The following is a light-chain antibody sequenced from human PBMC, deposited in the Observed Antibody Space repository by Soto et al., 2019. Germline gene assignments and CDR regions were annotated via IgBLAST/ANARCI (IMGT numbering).Light chain of an antibody. J-gene: IGKJ1*01. CDR2: GAS. Sequence: DIQMTQSPSSLSASVGDRVTITCRASQTITTYLNWYQQKPGKAPQLLIYGASTLQSGVPSRFTGSGSGTDFTLTIMSLQPEDLATYHCQQSHSTPWTFGQGTKVEV. V-gene: IGKV1-39*01. CDR1: QTITTY. CDR3: QQSHSTPWT.